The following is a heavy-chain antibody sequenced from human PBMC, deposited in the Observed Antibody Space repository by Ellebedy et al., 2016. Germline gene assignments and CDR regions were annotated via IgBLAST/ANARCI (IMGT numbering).Heavy chain of an antibody. J-gene: IGHJ4*02. D-gene: IGHD2-2*02. CDR3: ARGGYCSSTSCYTDVRGPEDS. V-gene: IGHV3-7*01. CDR1: GFTFSRYW. Sequence: GESLKISXAASGFTFSRYWMSWVRQAPGKGLEWVANIKQDGSEKHYVDSVKGRITIPRDNAKNSLYLKMNSLRAEDTAVYYCARGGYCSSTSCYTDVRGPEDSWGQGTLVTVSS. CDR2: IKQDGSEK.